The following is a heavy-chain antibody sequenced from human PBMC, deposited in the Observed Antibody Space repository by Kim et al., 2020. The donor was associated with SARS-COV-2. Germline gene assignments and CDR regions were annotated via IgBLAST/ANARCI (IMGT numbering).Heavy chain of an antibody. J-gene: IGHJ3*02. V-gene: IGHV4-31*03. CDR2: IYYSGST. D-gene: IGHD3-22*01. CDR1: GGSISSGGYY. CDR3: ARVFYDSSGYYYGGHAFDI. Sequence: SETLSLTCTVSGGSISSGGYYWSWIRQHPGKGLEWIGYIYYSGSTYYNPSLKSRVTISVDTSKNQFSLKLSSVTAADTAVYYCARVFYDSSGYYYGGHAFDIWGQGTMVTVSS.